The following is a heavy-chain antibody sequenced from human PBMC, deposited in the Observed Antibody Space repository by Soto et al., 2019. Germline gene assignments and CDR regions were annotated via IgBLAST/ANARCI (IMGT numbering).Heavy chain of an antibody. J-gene: IGHJ6*02. D-gene: IGHD5-18*01. CDR2: IIPIFGTA. CDR1: GGTFSSYT. CDR3: ASTPGYSYGYYYYYGMDV. V-gene: IGHV1-69*13. Sequence: SVKVSCKASGGTFSSYTISWVRQAPGQGLEWMGRIIPIFGTASYAQKFQGRVTITADESTSTAYMELSSLRSEDTAVYYCASTPGYSYGYYYYYGMDVWGQGTTVTVSS.